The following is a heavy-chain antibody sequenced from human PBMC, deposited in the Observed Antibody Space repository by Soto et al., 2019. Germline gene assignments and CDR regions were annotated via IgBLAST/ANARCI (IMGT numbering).Heavy chain of an antibody. Sequence: SETLSLTCTVSGGSISSSSYYWGWIRQPPGKGLEWIGYIYYSGSTYYNPSLKSRVTISVDTSKNQFSLKLSSVTAADTAVYYCARGGVGGYDFWSGYYTRPMDVWGQGTTVTVSS. V-gene: IGHV4-31*03. CDR3: ARGGVGGYDFWSGYYTRPMDV. D-gene: IGHD3-3*01. CDR1: GGSISSSSYY. J-gene: IGHJ6*02. CDR2: IYYSGST.